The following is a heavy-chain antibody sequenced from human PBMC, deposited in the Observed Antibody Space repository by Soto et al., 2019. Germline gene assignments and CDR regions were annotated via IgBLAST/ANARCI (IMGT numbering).Heavy chain of an antibody. Sequence: EVQLVESGGGLVKPGGSLRLSCAASGFTFSSYSMNWVRQAPGKGLEWVSSISSSSSYIYYADSVKGRFTISRDNAKNSLYLQMNSLRAEDTAMYYCARDGPSLSPLTGSPGAFDIWGQGTMVTVSS. CDR1: GFTFSSYS. V-gene: IGHV3-21*01. CDR3: ARDGPSLSPLTGSPGAFDI. D-gene: IGHD3-9*01. J-gene: IGHJ3*02. CDR2: ISSSSSYI.